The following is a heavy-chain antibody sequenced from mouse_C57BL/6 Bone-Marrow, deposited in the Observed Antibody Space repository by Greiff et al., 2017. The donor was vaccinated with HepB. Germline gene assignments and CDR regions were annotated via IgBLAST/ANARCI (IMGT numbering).Heavy chain of an antibody. D-gene: IGHD1-1*01. CDR3: ANYYGSSYGGFAY. J-gene: IGHJ3*01. Sequence: QVQLKESGAELARPGASVKLSCKASGYTFTSYGISWVKQRTGQGLEWIGEIYPRSGNTYYNEKFKGKATLTADKSSRTAYMELRSLTSEDSAVYFCANYYGSSYGGFAYWGQGTLVTVSA. V-gene: IGHV1-81*01. CDR1: GYTFTSYG. CDR2: IYPRSGNT.